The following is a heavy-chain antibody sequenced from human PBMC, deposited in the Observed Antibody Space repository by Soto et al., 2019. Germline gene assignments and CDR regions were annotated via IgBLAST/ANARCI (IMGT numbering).Heavy chain of an antibody. V-gene: IGHV1-69*13. CDR1: GGTFSSYA. CDR3: ARSLRFLEWLEKNYYYYGMDV. J-gene: IGHJ6*02. Sequence: PVKVSCKASGGTFSSYAISWVRQAPGQGLEWMGGIIPIFGTANYAQKFQGRVTITADESTSTAYMELSSLRSEDTAVYYCARSLRFLEWLEKNYYYYGMDVWGQGTTVTVSS. D-gene: IGHD3-3*01. CDR2: IIPIFGTA.